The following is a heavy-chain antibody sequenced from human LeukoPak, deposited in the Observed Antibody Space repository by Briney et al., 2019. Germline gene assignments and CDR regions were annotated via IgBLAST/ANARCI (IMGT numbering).Heavy chain of an antibody. CDR2: INSDGSST. CDR3: ARVLDSSVVPAALDY. J-gene: IGHJ4*02. CDR1: GFTFSSYW. Sequence: PGGSLRLSCAASGFTFSSYWMHWVRHAPGKGLVWVSRINSDGSSTSYADSVKGRFTISRDNAKNTLYLQMNSLRAEDTAVYYCARVLDSSVVPAALDYWGQGTLVTVSS. D-gene: IGHD2-2*01. V-gene: IGHV3-74*01.